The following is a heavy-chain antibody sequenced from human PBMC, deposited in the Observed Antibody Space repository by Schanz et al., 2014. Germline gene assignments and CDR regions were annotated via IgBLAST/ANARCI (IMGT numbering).Heavy chain of an antibody. V-gene: IGHV3-33*08. Sequence: QARLVESGGGVVQPGRSLRLSCAASGFTLSSYGMHWVRQAPGKGLEWVAFINSDGTKRFYADSVKSRFTISRDNSRNTLYLQMNSLRAEDTAVYYCARELPGVVAFDFWGQGTMVTVSS. D-gene: IGHD7-27*01. CDR2: INSDGTKR. J-gene: IGHJ3*01. CDR1: GFTLSSYG. CDR3: ARELPGVVAFDF.